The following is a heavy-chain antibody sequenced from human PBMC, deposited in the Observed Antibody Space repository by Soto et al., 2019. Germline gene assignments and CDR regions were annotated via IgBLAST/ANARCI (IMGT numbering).Heavy chain of an antibody. Sequence: GGSLRLSCAASGFTFSTYAMNWVRQAPGKGLEWVSGISGSGRSTYYADSVKGRFTISRDNAKNTLYLQMNSLRAEDTAVYYCARDWYYYDSSGLDYWGQGTLVTVSS. J-gene: IGHJ4*02. CDR2: ISGSGRST. D-gene: IGHD3-22*01. CDR3: ARDWYYYDSSGLDY. CDR1: GFTFSTYA. V-gene: IGHV3-23*01.